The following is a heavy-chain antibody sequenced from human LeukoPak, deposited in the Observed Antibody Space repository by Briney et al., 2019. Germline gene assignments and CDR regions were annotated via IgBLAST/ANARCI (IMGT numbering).Heavy chain of an antibody. Sequence: SETLSLTCAVSGGSISTDNWWSWVRQPPGKGLEWIGEIHHSGNTNYNPSLKSRVTMSVDKSKSQFSLKLSSVTAADTAVYYCARALTYYYDSSGYYDDYWGQGTLVTVSS. V-gene: IGHV4-4*02. D-gene: IGHD3-22*01. CDR1: GGSISTDNW. J-gene: IGHJ4*02. CDR3: ARALTYYYDSSGYYDDY. CDR2: IHHSGNT.